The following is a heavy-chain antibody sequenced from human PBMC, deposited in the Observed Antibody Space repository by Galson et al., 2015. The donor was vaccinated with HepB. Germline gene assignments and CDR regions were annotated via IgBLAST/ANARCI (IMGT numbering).Heavy chain of an antibody. J-gene: IGHJ4*02. Sequence: SLRLSCAASGFPFSSYWMHWVRQAPGKGLVWVSRINIAGSSTRYADSVKGRCTVSRDNAKNTLYLQMNSLRAEDTAVYYCVSGFRTMESFDYWGQGTLVTVSS. CDR1: GFPFSSYW. D-gene: IGHD3-10*01. CDR2: INIAGSST. V-gene: IGHV3-74*01. CDR3: VSGFRTMESFDY.